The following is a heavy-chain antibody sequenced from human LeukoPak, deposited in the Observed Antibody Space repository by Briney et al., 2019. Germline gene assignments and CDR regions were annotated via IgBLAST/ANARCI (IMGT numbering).Heavy chain of an antibody. CDR1: GFTFSSYG. V-gene: IGHV3-30*18. Sequence: HPGGSLRLSCAASGFTFSSYGMHWVRQAPGKGLEWVAVISYDGSNKYYADSVKGRFTISRDNSKNTLYLQMNSLRAEDTAVYYCAKDGYYNFSRGLGRYYYYMDVWGKGTTVTVSS. CDR3: AKDGYYNFSRGLGRYYYYMDV. J-gene: IGHJ6*03. CDR2: ISYDGSNK. D-gene: IGHD3-3*01.